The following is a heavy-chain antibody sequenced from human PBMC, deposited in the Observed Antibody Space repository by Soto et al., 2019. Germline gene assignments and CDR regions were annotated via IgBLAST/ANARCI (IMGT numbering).Heavy chain of an antibody. CDR3: ARAPTVTKEGYYYGMDV. CDR1: GFTFSSYS. V-gene: IGHV3-21*01. CDR2: ISSSSSYI. Sequence: GGSLRLSCAASGFTFSSYSMNWVRQAPGKGLEWVSSISSSSSYIYYADSVKGRFTISRDNAKNSLYLQMNSLRAEDTAVYYCARAPTVTKEGYYYGMDVWGQGTTVTVSS. J-gene: IGHJ6*02. D-gene: IGHD4-17*01.